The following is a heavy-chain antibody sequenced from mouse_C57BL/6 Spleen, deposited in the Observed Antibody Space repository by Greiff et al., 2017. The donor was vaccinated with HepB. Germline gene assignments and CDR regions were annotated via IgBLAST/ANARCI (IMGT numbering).Heavy chain of an antibody. D-gene: IGHD1-1*01. CDR2: IYPRSGNT. CDR1: GYTFTSYG. CDR3: ARRSSTTVVDLDY. J-gene: IGHJ2*01. Sequence: VQLQQSGAELARPGASVKLSCKASGYTFTSYGISWVKQRTGQGLEWIGEIYPRSGNTYYNEKFKGKATLTVDKSSSTAYMELRSLTSEDSAVYFCARRSSTTVVDLDYWGQGTTLTVSS. V-gene: IGHV1-81*01.